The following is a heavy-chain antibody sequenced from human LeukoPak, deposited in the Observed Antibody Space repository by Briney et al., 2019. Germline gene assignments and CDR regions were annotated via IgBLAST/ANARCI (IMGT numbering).Heavy chain of an antibody. D-gene: IGHD3-9*01. J-gene: IGHJ3*02. CDR1: AFTFSDYY. V-gene: IGHV3-53*01. CDR2: INTDGTT. Sequence: WSLRLSCAASAFTFSDYYMTWVRQPPGKGLEWVSIINTDGTTDYADSAKGRFSITRDIDKNTLHLQLNSLGVEDTALYYCAREGYFDVSYNLPYDAFDIWGQGTMVTVSS. CDR3: AREGYFDVSYNLPYDAFDI.